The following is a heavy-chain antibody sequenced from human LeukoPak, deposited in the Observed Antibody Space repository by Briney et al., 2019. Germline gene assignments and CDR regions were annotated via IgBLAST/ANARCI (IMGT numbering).Heavy chain of an antibody. CDR2: IRSKANSYAT. D-gene: IGHD1-26*01. Sequence: GGSLRLSCAASGFTFSGSAMHWVRQASGKGLEWVGRIRSKANSYATAYAASVKGRFTISRDDSKNTAYLQMNSLKTEDTAVYYCTILSGSYWSIDYWGQGTLATVSS. CDR3: TILSGSYWSIDY. V-gene: IGHV3-73*01. CDR1: GFTFSGSA. J-gene: IGHJ4*02.